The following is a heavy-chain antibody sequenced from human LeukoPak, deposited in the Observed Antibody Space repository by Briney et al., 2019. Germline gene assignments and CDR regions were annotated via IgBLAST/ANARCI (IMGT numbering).Heavy chain of an antibody. CDR2: ISGSGGIT. CDR3: ARHYGSGSYYPYYFDY. J-gene: IGHJ4*02. CDR1: GFTFSSYG. V-gene: IGHV3-23*01. D-gene: IGHD3-10*01. Sequence: GGTLRLSWAASGFTFSSYGMSLVRQAPGKGLEWGSAISGSGGITYYADSVKGRFTISRDNSKNTLYLQMNSLRAEDTAVYYCARHYGSGSYYPYYFDYWGQGTLVTVSS.